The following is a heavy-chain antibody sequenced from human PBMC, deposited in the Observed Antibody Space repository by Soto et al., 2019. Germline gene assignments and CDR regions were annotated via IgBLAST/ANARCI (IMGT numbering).Heavy chain of an antibody. D-gene: IGHD2-21*02. CDR1: GFIFSRYS. J-gene: IGHJ3*01. V-gene: IGHV3-21*01. CDR3: VRGDKGGFDL. Sequence: GGSLRLSCAVSGFIFSRYSMNWVRQAPGKGLEWVSSIGTSGSYIYDTDSVKGRFTISRDNAKNTLYLQMNSLRAEDTAVYYCVRGDKGGFDLWGQGTTVTVSS. CDR2: IGTSGSYI.